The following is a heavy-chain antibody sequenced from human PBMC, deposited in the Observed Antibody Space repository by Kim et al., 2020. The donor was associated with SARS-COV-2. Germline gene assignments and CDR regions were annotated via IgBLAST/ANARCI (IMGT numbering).Heavy chain of an antibody. D-gene: IGHD5-18*01. CDR1: GGTFSSYA. V-gene: IGHV1-69*04. J-gene: IGHJ4*02. CDR3: ARVPNTAIQDYLHY. CDR2: IIPILGIA. Sequence: SVKVSCKASGGTFSSYAISWVRQAPGQGLEWMGRIIPILGIANYAQKFQGRVTITADKSTSTAYMVLSSPRSEDTAVYYCARVPNTAIQDYLHYLGQGT.